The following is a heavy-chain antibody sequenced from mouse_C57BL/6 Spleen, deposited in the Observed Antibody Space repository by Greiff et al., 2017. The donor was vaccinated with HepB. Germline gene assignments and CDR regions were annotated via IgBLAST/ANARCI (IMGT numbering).Heavy chain of an antibody. CDR2: ISSGGDYI. D-gene: IGHD2-3*01. CDR1: GFTFSSYA. CDR3: TRDDGYFAWFAY. Sequence: EVKLVESGEGLVKPGGSLKLSCAASGFTFSSYAMSWVRQTPEKRLEWVAYISSGGDYIYYADTVKGRFTISRDNARNTLYLQMSSLKSEDTAMYYWTRDDGYFAWFAYWGQGTLVTVSA. V-gene: IGHV5-9-1*02. J-gene: IGHJ3*01.